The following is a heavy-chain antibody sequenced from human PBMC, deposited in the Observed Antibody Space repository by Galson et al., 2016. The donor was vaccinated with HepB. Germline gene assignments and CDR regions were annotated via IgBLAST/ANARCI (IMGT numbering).Heavy chain of an antibody. J-gene: IGHJ4*02. CDR1: GFSLNTSGMC. D-gene: IGHD6-19*01. CDR3: ARSSGWFEGFFDC. V-gene: IGHV2-70*01. Sequence: PALVKPTQTLTLTCTFSGFSLNTSGMCVTWIRQPPGKALEWLALIDWDDDKYYSTSLKTRLTIPKDTSKNQVVLTMTNMDPVDTATYYCARSSGWFEGFFDCWGQGTLVTVSS. CDR2: IDWDDDK.